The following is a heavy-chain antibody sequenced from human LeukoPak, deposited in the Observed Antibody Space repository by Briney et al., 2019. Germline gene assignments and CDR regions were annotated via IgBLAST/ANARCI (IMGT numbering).Heavy chain of an antibody. D-gene: IGHD6-19*01. Sequence: SETLSLTCTVSGGSISTYYWSWIRKPPGKGLEWIGHTYNSGSTNYSPSLKSRVTISVDTSKNQFSLKLSSVTAADTAVYYCARFKRAGGRSYFDYWGQRTLVTVSS. V-gene: IGHV4-59*01. CDR3: ARFKRAGGRSYFDY. CDR2: TYNSGST. J-gene: IGHJ4*02. CDR1: GGSISTYY.